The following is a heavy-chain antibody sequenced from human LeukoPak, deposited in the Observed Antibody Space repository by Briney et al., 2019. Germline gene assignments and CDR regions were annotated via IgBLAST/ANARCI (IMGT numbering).Heavy chain of an antibody. CDR3: VGGAGDSRNYYPTRLPFDY. J-gene: IGHJ4*02. D-gene: IGHD6-13*01. CDR1: GFSFSSYA. Sequence: GRSLRLSCAASGFSFSSYALHWVRQAPGKGLEWVAVISYDGSNEDYADSVKGRLTMSRDNSKNTLYLQMDSLRAEDTAVYYCVGGAGDSRNYYPTRLPFDYWGQGTLVTVSS. V-gene: IGHV3-30-3*01. CDR2: ISYDGSNE.